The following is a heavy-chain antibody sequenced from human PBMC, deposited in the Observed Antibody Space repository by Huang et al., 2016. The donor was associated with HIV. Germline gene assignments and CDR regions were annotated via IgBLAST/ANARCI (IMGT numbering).Heavy chain of an antibody. Sequence: QLQLQESGPGLVKPSETLSLTCSVSGGSISSSSYYWGWIRQPPGKGLAWLGSIYYSGSTFDNPSLKSRVTISVDTSKNQFSLRLSSVTAADTSVYYCARHMDCSSSSCLAGGHERGPFDMWGQGTMVTVSS. V-gene: IGHV4-39*01. D-gene: IGHD2-2*01. CDR3: ARHMDCSSSSCLAGGHERGPFDM. CDR1: GGSISSSSYY. J-gene: IGHJ3*02. CDR2: IYYSGST.